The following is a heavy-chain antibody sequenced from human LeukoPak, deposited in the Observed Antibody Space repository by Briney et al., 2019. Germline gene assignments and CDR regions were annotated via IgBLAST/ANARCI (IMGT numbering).Heavy chain of an antibody. Sequence: GGSLRLSCAASGFTFSSYWMGWFRQAPGRGLEWVANIKEDGSEKNYVDPVKGRFSISRDNAENSLYLQMNSLRVEDTAMYYCARVGAGGGNYFRSYYDRWGQGTLVTVSS. V-gene: IGHV3-7*01. CDR1: GFTFSSYW. J-gene: IGHJ4*02. CDR2: IKEDGSEK. CDR3: ARVGAGGGNYFRSYYDR. D-gene: IGHD2/OR15-2a*01.